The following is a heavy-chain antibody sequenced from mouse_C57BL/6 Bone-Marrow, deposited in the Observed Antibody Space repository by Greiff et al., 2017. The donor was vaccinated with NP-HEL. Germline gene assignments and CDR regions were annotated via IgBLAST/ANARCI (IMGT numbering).Heavy chain of an antibody. V-gene: IGHV5-4*01. J-gene: IGHJ2*01. D-gene: IGHD4-1*01. CDR2: ISDGGSYT. CDR1: GFTFSSYA. CDR3: ASVLTGTEFDY. Sequence: EVQVVESGGGLVKPGGSLKLSCAASGFTFSSYAMSWVRQTPEKRLEWVAPISDGGSYTYYPDNVKGRFTISRDNAKNNLYLQMSHLKSEDTAMYYCASVLTGTEFDYWGQGTTLTVSS.